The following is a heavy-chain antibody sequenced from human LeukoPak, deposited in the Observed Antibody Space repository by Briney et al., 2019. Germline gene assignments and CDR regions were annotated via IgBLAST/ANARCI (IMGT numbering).Heavy chain of an antibody. V-gene: IGHV3-23*01. D-gene: IGHD3-22*01. CDR1: GFTFTSYA. Sequence: GGSLRLSCAASGFTFTSYAMSWVRQAPGKGLEWVSVISGSGGSTYYADSVKGRFTISRDNSKNTLYLQMNSLRAEDTAVYYCAKDYYDSSGYITDAFDIWGQGTMVTVSS. CDR3: AKDYYDSSGYITDAFDI. J-gene: IGHJ3*02. CDR2: ISGSGGST.